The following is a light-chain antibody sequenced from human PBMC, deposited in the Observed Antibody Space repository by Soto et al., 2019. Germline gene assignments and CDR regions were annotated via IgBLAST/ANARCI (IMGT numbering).Light chain of an antibody. CDR1: TGAVTSTYY. J-gene: IGLJ1*01. CDR2: DTS. Sequence: QTVVTQEPSLTVSPGGTVTLTCASSTGAVTSTYYPNWFQQKPGQAPRALIYDTSNKHSWTPARFSGSLLGGKAALTLSGVQPEDEAEYYCLLYLGGAHVFGTGTKVTVL. V-gene: IGLV7-43*01. CDR3: LLYLGGAHV.